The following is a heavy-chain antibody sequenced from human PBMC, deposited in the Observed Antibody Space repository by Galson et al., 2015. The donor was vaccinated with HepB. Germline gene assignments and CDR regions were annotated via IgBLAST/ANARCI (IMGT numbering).Heavy chain of an antibody. V-gene: IGHV3-11*06. CDR2: ISSSSSYT. Sequence: SLRLSCAASGFTFSDYYMSWIRQAPGKGPEWVSYISSSSSYTNYADSVKGRFTISRDNAKNSLYLQMNSLRAEDTAVYYCARDKKRSYYDSSGYYSIRAFDIWGQGTMVTVSS. J-gene: IGHJ3*02. CDR3: ARDKKRSYYDSSGYYSIRAFDI. D-gene: IGHD3-22*01. CDR1: GFTFSDYY.